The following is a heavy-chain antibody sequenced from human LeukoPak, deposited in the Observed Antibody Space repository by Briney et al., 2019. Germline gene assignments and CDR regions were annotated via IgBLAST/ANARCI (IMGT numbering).Heavy chain of an antibody. CDR1: GYTFTGYY. CDR3: ARGGRYCSGGSCPNWLDP. D-gene: IGHD2-15*01. CDR2: INPNSGGT. V-gene: IGHV1-2*02. J-gene: IGHJ5*02. Sequence: ASVKVSCKASGYTFTGYYMHWVRQAPGQGLEWMGWINPNSGGTNYAQKFQGRVTMTRDTSISTAYMELSRLRSDDTAVYYCARGGRYCSGGSCPNWLDPWGQGTLVTVSS.